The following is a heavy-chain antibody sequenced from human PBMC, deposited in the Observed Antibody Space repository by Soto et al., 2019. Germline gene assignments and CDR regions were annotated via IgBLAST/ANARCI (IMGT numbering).Heavy chain of an antibody. CDR3: ARGQNFDWSSSFDY. D-gene: IGHD3-9*01. J-gene: IGHJ4*02. V-gene: IGHV4-59*13. CDR2: IYYSGST. Sequence: SETLSLTCTVSGGSISSYYWSWIRQPPGKGLEWIGYIYYSGSTNYNPSLKSRVTISVDTSKNQFSLKLSSVTAADTAVYYCARGQNFDWSSSFDYWGQGTLVTVYS. CDR1: GGSISSYY.